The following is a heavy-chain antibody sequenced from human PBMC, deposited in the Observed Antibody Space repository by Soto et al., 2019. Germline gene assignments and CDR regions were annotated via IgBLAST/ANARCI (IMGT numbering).Heavy chain of an antibody. CDR2: INPNGDST. Sequence: ASVKVSCKASGYTFTNYYMHWVRQAPGQGLEWMGIINPNGDSTTYAQKFQGRVTMTRDTSTSTVYMELSSLRSEDTSVYYCARDPRSSSSNYYFDYWGQVTLVTVSS. D-gene: IGHD6-6*01. CDR3: ARDPRSSSSNYYFDY. J-gene: IGHJ4*02. V-gene: IGHV1-46*01. CDR1: GYTFTNYY.